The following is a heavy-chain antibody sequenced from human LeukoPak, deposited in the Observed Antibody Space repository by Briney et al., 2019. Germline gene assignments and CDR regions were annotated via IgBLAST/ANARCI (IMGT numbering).Heavy chain of an antibody. CDR2: ISAYNGNT. CDR1: GYTFTSYG. V-gene: IGHV1-18*01. Sequence: ASVKVSCKASGYTFTSYGISWVRQAPGQGLEWMGWISAYNGNTNYAQKLQGRVTMTTDTSTSTAYMELRSLRSDDTAVYYCARDQDYYYDSGGYSSFDYWGQGTLVTVSS. D-gene: IGHD3-22*01. CDR3: ARDQDYYYDSGGYSSFDY. J-gene: IGHJ4*02.